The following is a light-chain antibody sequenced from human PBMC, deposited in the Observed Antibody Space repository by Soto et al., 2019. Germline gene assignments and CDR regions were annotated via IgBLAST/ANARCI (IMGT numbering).Light chain of an antibody. CDR3: QQYNNWPTWT. J-gene: IGKJ1*01. V-gene: IGKV3-15*01. CDR1: QSVGSN. CDR2: GAS. Sequence: EIVMTQSPATLSMSPAERVTLCCRARQSVGSNLAWYQQKPGQAPRLLIYGASTRATGIPARFSGSGSETEFTLTISSLQAEDSAVYFCQQYNNWPTWTSGQGTKVDIK.